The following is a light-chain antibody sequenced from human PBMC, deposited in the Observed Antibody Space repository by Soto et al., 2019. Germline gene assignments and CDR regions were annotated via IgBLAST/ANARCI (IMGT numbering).Light chain of an antibody. V-gene: IGKV1-39*01. CDR3: QQSYSFPRT. J-gene: IGKJ1*01. Sequence: DIQMTQSPSSLSASLLDRVAITCRASQSISSYLNWYRQKPGKAPNLLIHAAFNLQSGVPSRFSGSGSGTDFTLTISSLQPEDFATYYCQQSYSFPRTFGQGTKVDIK. CDR2: AAF. CDR1: QSISSY.